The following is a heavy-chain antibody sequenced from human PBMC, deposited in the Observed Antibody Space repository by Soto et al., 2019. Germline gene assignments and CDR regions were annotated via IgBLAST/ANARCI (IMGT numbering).Heavy chain of an antibody. Sequence: SGTLSLAFALYGGLFASYYWSWIRPSPGKGLEWIGDIYHSGSTNYNPSLKSRVTISVDTSKTQFSLKLSSVTAADTAMYYCARDRYCGGISCFTDAFDIWGQGTMVTVSS. D-gene: IGHD2-2*02. J-gene: IGHJ3*02. CDR3: ARDRYCGGISCFTDAFDI. V-gene: IGHV4-59*01. CDR2: IYHSGST. CDR1: GGLFASYY.